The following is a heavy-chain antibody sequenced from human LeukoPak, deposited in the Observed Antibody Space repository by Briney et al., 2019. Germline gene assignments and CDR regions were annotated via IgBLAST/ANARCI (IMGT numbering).Heavy chain of an antibody. J-gene: IGHJ5*02. CDR1: GGSFSGYY. D-gene: IGHD2-21*01. V-gene: IGHV4-34*01. Sequence: SETLSLTCAVYGGSFSGYYWSWIRQPPGKGLEWIGEINHSGSTNYNPSLKSRVTISVDTSKNQFSLKLSSVTAADTAVYYCARGLWAKDNWFDPWGQGTLVTVSS. CDR3: ARGLWAKDNWFDP. CDR2: INHSGST.